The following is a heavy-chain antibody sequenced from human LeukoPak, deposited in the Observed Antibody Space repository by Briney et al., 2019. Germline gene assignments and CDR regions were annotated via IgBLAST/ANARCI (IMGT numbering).Heavy chain of an antibody. Sequence: PSETLSLTCAVYGGSFSGYYWSWIRQPPGKGLEWIGEINHSGSTNYNPSLKSRVTISVDTSKNQFSLKLSSVTAADTAVYYCARATLRYDRRYYYYGMDVWGQGTTVSVSS. J-gene: IGHJ6*02. D-gene: IGHD3-22*01. V-gene: IGHV4-34*01. CDR1: GGSFSGYY. CDR3: ARATLRYDRRYYYYGMDV. CDR2: INHSGST.